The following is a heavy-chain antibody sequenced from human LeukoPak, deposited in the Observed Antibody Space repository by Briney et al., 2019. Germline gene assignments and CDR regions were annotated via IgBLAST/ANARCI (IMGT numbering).Heavy chain of an antibody. J-gene: IGHJ4*02. Sequence: SETLSLTCTVSGGSLSSSSYYWGWIRQPPGKGLEWIGSIHYSGSTYQNPSLKSRVTISVDTSKKQFSLKLSSVTAADTAVYYCARGQYYYDSSGALDYWGQGTLVTVSS. V-gene: IGHV4-39*01. D-gene: IGHD3-22*01. CDR1: GGSLSSSSYY. CDR2: IHYSGST. CDR3: ARGQYYYDSSGALDY.